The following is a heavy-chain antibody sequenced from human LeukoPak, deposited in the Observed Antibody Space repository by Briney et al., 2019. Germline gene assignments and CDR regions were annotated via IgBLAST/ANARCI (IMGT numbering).Heavy chain of an antibody. CDR1: GGSISSYY. CDR2: IYYSGST. Sequence: SETLSLTCTVSGGSISSYYWSWIRQPPGKGLEWIGSIYYSGSTYYNPSLKSRVTISVDTSKNQFSLKLSSLTAADTAVYYCARQEGSSSWYTIDYWGQGTLVTVSS. CDR3: ARQEGSSSWYTIDY. D-gene: IGHD6-13*01. J-gene: IGHJ4*02. V-gene: IGHV4-59*05.